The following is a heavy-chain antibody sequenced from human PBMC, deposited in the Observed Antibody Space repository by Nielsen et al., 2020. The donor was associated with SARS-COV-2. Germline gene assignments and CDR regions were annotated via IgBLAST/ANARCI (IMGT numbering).Heavy chain of an antibody. CDR3: AKEAGYYYDGPRAFDI. CDR2: IWYDGSNK. J-gene: IGHJ3*02. D-gene: IGHD3-22*01. Sequence: GESLKISCAASGFTFSSYGMHWVRQAPGKGLEWVAVIWYDGSNKYYADSVKGRFTISRDNSKNTLYLQMNSLRAEDTAVYYCAKEAGYYYDGPRAFDIWGQGTMVTVSS. V-gene: IGHV3-30*02. CDR1: GFTFSSYG.